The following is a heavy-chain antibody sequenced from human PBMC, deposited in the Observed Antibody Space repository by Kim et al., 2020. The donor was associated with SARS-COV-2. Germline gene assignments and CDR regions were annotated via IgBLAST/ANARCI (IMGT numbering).Heavy chain of an antibody. CDR1: GYSFTSYW. V-gene: IGHV5-10-1*01. J-gene: IGHJ5*02. CDR3: ARRSSEDNWNYDWFDP. D-gene: IGHD1-7*01. CDR2: IDPSDSYT. Sequence: GESLKISCKGSGYSFTSYWISWVRQMPGKGLEWMGRIDPSDSYTNYSPSFQGHVTISADKSISTAYLQWSSLKASDTAMYYCARRSSEDNWNYDWFDPWGQGTLVTVSS.